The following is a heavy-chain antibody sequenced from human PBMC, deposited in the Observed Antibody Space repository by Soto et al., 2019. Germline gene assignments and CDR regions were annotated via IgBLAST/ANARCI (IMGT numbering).Heavy chain of an antibody. V-gene: IGHV4-59*01. CDR3: SSFIAGADRYFFDF. D-gene: IGHD6-13*01. Sequence: SETLSLTCTVSGGSLSPYYWSWIRQPPGKGLEWIGYIYYSGSTDYNPSLKSRVTISVETSKNQCSLNLTSVTTADTAMYYCSSFIAGADRYFFDFWARGTLVIVSS. CDR1: GGSLSPYY. J-gene: IGHJ4*02. CDR2: IYYSGST.